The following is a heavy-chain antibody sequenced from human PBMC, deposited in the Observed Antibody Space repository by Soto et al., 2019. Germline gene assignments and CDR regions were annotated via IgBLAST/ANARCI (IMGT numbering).Heavy chain of an antibody. CDR2: IKQDGSET. J-gene: IGHJ4*02. CDR1: GFIFSDHW. V-gene: IGHV3-7*04. Sequence: EVYLVESGGDLVQPGGSLGLSCAASGFIFSDHWMNWVRQAPGKGLEWVANIKQDGSETKYVESVRGRFTISRDNAKNSLYLQMNTLRAEDTAVYYCAGGTGWLTDKWGQGTLVAVSS. D-gene: IGHD5-18*01. CDR3: AGGTGWLTDK.